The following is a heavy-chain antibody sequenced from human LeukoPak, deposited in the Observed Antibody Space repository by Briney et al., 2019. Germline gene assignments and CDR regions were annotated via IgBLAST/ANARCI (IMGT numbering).Heavy chain of an antibody. V-gene: IGHV3-23*01. Sequence: PGGSLRLSCAASGFTFSNYGMSWARQAPGKGLEWVSAISGSGSSRYSADSVKGRFTISRDNSKNTLYLQMNSLRAEDTAVYYCAKDQYSNVVPAAMSYWGQGTLVTVSS. D-gene: IGHD2-2*01. J-gene: IGHJ4*02. CDR3: AKDQYSNVVPAAMSY. CDR1: GFTFSNYG. CDR2: ISGSGSSR.